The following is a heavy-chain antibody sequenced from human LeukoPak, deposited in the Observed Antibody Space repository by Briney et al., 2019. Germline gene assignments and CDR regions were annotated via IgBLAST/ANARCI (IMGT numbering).Heavy chain of an antibody. CDR2: IYYSGST. D-gene: IGHD4-17*01. CDR1: GGSISSSSYY. J-gene: IGHJ4*02. CDR3: ARFYGNKSFYFED. Sequence: SETLSFTCTVSGGSISSSSYYWGWIRQPPGKGLEWIGSIYYSGSTYYNPSLKSRVTISVDTSKNQFSLKMTSVTAADTAVFYCARFYGNKSFYFEDWGQGTLVTVSS. V-gene: IGHV4-39*01.